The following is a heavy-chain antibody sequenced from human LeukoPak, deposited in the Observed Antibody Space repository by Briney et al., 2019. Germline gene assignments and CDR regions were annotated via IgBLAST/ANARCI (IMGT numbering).Heavy chain of an antibody. D-gene: IGHD6-19*01. CDR3: ARDGDEMGVIAVAGIGAFDY. Sequence: PGRSLRLSCAASGFTFSSYAMHWVRQAPGKGLEWVAVISYDGSNKYYADSVKGRFTISRDNSKNTLYLQMNSLRAEDTAVYYCARDGDEMGVIAVAGIGAFDYWGQGTLVTVSS. J-gene: IGHJ4*02. CDR1: GFTFSSYA. CDR2: ISYDGSNK. V-gene: IGHV3-30-3*01.